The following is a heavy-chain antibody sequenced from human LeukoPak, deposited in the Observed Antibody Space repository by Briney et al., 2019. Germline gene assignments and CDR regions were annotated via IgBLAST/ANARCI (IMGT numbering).Heavy chain of an antibody. V-gene: IGHV5-51*01. Sequence: GESLKITCKGSGYSFTNYWIGWVRQMPGKGLELMGIIYPGDSDTRYSPSFQGQVTISADKSISTAYLQWSSLKASDTAIYYCARGSGREQVVRFDFWGQGALVTVSS. CDR2: IYPGDSDT. D-gene: IGHD6-6*01. J-gene: IGHJ4*02. CDR1: GYSFTNYW. CDR3: ARGSGREQVVRFDF.